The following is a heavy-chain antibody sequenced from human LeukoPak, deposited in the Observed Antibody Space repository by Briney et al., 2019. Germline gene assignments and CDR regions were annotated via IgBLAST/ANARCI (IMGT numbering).Heavy chain of an antibody. J-gene: IGHJ4*02. D-gene: IGHD4-17*01. CDR1: GFTFSSYG. Sequence: GGTLRLSCAASGFTFSSYGMSWVRQAPGKGLEWVSAIGTAGDTYYPGSVKGRFTISRENAKNSLYLQMNSLRAGDTAVYYCARGHYGDPFLDYWGQGTLVTVSS. V-gene: IGHV3-13*01. CDR3: ARGHYGDPFLDY. CDR2: IGTAGDT.